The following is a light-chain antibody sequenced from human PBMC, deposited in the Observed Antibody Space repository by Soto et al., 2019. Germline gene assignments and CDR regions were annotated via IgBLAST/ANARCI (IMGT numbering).Light chain of an antibody. Sequence: EIVLTQPPATLSLSPGERVTLSCGASESVTSGHLAWYQQRPGLAPRLLIYDASIRATGIPDRFSGSGSETDFTLTINRLEPEDFAVYYCQQYSTSPRTFGQGTKVEIK. CDR3: QQYSTSPRT. J-gene: IGKJ1*01. V-gene: IGKV3D-20*01. CDR1: ESVTSGH. CDR2: DAS.